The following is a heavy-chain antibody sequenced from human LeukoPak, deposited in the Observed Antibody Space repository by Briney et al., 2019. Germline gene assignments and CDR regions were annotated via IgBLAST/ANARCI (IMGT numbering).Heavy chain of an antibody. CDR2: VSDSGGNT. CDR1: GFTFSSYA. J-gene: IGHJ2*01. Sequence: GGSLRLSCGASGFTFSSYAMSWVRQAPGKGLEWVSAVSDSGGNTYYADSVKGRFTISRDNSKNTLYLQMYSLRAEGTAVYYCAKEVRGYWSFDLWGRGTLVTVSS. V-gene: IGHV3-23*01. D-gene: IGHD3-10*01. CDR3: AKEVRGYWSFDL.